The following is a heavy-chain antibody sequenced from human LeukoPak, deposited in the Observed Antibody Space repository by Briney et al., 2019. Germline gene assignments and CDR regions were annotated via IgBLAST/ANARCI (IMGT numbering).Heavy chain of an antibody. V-gene: IGHV4-34*01. CDR2: INHSGST. D-gene: IGHD2-15*01. CDR3: ASYCGGGSCYAAFDI. CDR1: GGSFSGYY. Sequence: SETLSLTCAVYGGSFSGYYWSWIRQPPGKGLEWIGEINHSGSTNYNPSLKSRVTISVDTSKNQFSLKLSSVTAADTAVYYCASYCGGGSCYAAFDIWGQGTMVTVSS. J-gene: IGHJ3*02.